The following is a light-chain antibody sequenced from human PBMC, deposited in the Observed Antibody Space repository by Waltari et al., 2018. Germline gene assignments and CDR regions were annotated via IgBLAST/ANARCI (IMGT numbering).Light chain of an antibody. J-gene: IGLJ2*01. CDR1: SSDVGGYNY. V-gene: IGLV2-8*01. CDR2: EVS. CDR3: SSYAGFNNFVV. Sequence: QSALTQPPSASGSPGQSVTISCTGTSSDVGGYNYVSWYQHHPGKAPKLMIYEVSKRPSGVPDRFSGSKSGNTASLTVSGFQAEDEADYYCSSYAGFNNFVVFGGGTSVTVL.